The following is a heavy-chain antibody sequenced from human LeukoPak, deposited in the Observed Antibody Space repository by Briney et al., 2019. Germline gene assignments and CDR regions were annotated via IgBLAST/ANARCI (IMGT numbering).Heavy chain of an antibody. Sequence: GGSLRLSCAASEFTFSNYAMNWVRQAPGKGLEWVTTITGSGGGTYYADSVKGRVTISADKSINTAYLQWSSLKASDTAMYYCARLGTYWSNYYFEYWGQGTLVTVSS. J-gene: IGHJ4*02. CDR3: ARLGTYWSNYYFEY. D-gene: IGHD3-10*01. CDR1: EFTFSNYA. CDR2: ITGSGGGT. V-gene: IGHV3-23*01.